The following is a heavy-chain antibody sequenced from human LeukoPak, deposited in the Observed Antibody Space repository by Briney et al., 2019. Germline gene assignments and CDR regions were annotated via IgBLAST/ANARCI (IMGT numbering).Heavy chain of an antibody. CDR3: AKDLTRHYYDSSGQAFDY. CDR1: GFTFSSYW. J-gene: IGHJ4*02. CDR2: IKQDGSEK. Sequence: GGSLRLSCAASGFTFSSYWMSWVRQAPGKGLEWVANIKQDGSEKYYVDSVKGRFTIPRDNAKNSLYLQMNSLSAEDTAVYYCAKDLTRHYYDSSGQAFDYWGQGTLVTVSS. V-gene: IGHV3-7*03. D-gene: IGHD3-22*01.